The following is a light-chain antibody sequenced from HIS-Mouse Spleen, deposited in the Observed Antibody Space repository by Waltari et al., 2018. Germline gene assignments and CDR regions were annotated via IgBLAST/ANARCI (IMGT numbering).Light chain of an antibody. J-gene: IGKJ4*01. V-gene: IGKV1-13*02. CDR3: QQFNSYPPL. Sequence: AIQLTQSPSSLSASVGDRVTITCRASQGISSALAWYQQKPGKAPKLLIYDASSVESGVPSRFSGSGSGTDFTLTISSLQPEDFATYYCQQFNSYPPLFGGGTKVEIK. CDR2: DAS. CDR1: QGISSA.